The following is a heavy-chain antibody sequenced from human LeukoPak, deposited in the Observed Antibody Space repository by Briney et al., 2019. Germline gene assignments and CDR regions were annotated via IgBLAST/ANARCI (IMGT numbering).Heavy chain of an antibody. CDR3: ARDNGFDI. Sequence: GSSVKVSCKASGYTFTSYYMHWVRQAPGQGLEWMGIINPSGGSTTHAQKFQCRLSMTRDTTMSAAYMELSSLRAGGTAVYYCARDNGFDICGEGTMVT. V-gene: IGHV1-46*01. J-gene: IGHJ3*02. CDR1: GYTFTSYY. D-gene: IGHD2-8*01. CDR2: INPSGGST.